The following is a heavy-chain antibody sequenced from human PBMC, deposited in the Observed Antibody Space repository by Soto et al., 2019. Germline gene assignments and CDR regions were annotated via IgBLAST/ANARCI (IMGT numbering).Heavy chain of an antibody. CDR2: IKSDGSSI. Sequence: EVQLVESGGGLVQPGGSLRLSCAASGFTFSSYWMHWVRQAPGKGLVWVSRIKSDGSSISYADSVKGRFIISRDNAKNTLYLHMSSLRAADTAVYYCAKRTSMSGNYSCDYWGQGTLVTVSS. V-gene: IGHV3-74*01. D-gene: IGHD3-10*01. J-gene: IGHJ4*02. CDR1: GFTFSSYW. CDR3: AKRTSMSGNYSCDY.